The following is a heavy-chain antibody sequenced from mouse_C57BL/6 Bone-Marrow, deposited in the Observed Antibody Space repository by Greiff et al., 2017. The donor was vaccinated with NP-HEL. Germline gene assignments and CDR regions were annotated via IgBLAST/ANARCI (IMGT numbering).Heavy chain of an antibody. Sequence: QVQLQQSGPELVKPGASVQISCKASGYAFSSSWMNWVKQRPGKGLEWIGRIYPGDGDTNYNGKFKGKATLTADKSSSTAYMQLSSLTSEDSAVYFCARWGAYYGNFRDAMDYWGQGTSVTVSS. CDR3: ARWGAYYGNFRDAMDY. CDR2: IYPGDGDT. D-gene: IGHD2-10*01. J-gene: IGHJ4*01. V-gene: IGHV1-82*01. CDR1: GYAFSSSW.